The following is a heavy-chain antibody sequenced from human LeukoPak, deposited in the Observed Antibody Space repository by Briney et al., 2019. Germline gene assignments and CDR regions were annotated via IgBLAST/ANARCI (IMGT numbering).Heavy chain of an antibody. V-gene: IGHV3-53*01. J-gene: IGHJ4*02. D-gene: IGHD1-26*01. CDR1: GFTVSSNY. CDR3: AKRGAEVGATVAPGDY. CDR2: ISGSGSA. Sequence: TGGSLRLSCAASGFTVSSNYMSWVRQAPGKGLEWVSAISGSGSAYYADSVKGRFTISRDNSKNTLYLQMNSLRAEDTAVYYCAKRGAEVGATVAPGDYWGQGTLLTVSS.